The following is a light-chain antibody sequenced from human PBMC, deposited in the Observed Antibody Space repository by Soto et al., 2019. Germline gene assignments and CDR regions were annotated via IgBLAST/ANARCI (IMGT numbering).Light chain of an antibody. J-gene: IGKJ4*01. CDR2: DAS. CDR1: QSVRSY. Sequence: EIVLTQWPATLSLSPGERATLSCRASQSVRSYLAWYQQKPGQAPRLLIYDASNRETGIPARGRCSGSGTACTRTISSLEPEDFEVYDCQQRSNWTLTFGGGTKVDIK. CDR3: QQRSNWTLT. V-gene: IGKV3-11*01.